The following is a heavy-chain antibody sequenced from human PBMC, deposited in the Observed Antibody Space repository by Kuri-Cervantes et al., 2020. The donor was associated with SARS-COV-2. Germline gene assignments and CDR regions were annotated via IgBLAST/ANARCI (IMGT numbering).Heavy chain of an antibody. CDR2: IKQDGSEK. CDR3: ARDGGGYYDSSGYYGQLGFDY. V-gene: IGHV3-7*01. Sequence: GGSLRLSCAASGFTFSSDWMSRVRQAPGKGLEWVANIKQDGSEKYYVDSVKGRFTISRDNAKNSLYLQMNSLRAEETAVYYCARDGGGYYDSSGYYGQLGFDYWGQGTLVTVSS. D-gene: IGHD3-22*01. CDR1: GFTFSSDW. J-gene: IGHJ4*02.